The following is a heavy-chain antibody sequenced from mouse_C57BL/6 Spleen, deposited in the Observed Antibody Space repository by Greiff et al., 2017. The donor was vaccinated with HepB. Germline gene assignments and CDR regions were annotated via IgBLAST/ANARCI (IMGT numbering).Heavy chain of an antibody. Sequence: VKLVESGPGLVAPSQSLSITCTVSGFSLTSYGVDWVRQSPGKGLEWLGVIWGVGSTNYNSALKSRLSNSKDDSKNQVFLIMNSLLTADTAMYYCVSGYPWFAYWGQRTLVTVSA. J-gene: IGHJ3*01. D-gene: IGHD2-12*01. V-gene: IGHV2-6*01. CDR3: VSGYPWFAY. CDR1: GFSLTSYG. CDR2: IWGVGST.